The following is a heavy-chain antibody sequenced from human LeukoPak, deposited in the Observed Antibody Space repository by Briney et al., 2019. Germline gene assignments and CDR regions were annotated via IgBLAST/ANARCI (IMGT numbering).Heavy chain of an antibody. D-gene: IGHD3-16*01. Sequence: GGSLRLSCAASGFTFDDYAMHWVRQAPGKGLEWVSGISWNSGSIGYADSVKGRFTISRDSAKNSLYLQMNSLRAEDTALYYCAKSRPDGPVITYYFDYWGQGTLVTVSS. CDR3: AKSRPDGPVITYYFDY. J-gene: IGHJ4*02. CDR1: GFTFDDYA. CDR2: ISWNSGSI. V-gene: IGHV3-9*01.